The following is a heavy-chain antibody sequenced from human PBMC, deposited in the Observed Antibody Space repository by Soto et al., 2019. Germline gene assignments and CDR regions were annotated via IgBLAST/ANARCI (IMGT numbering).Heavy chain of an antibody. D-gene: IGHD1-26*01. CDR3: ARSSPYYNYGLDY. Sequence: SETLSLTCTVSGGSISSYYWSWIRQPPGKGLEWIGYIYYGGSTNYNPSLKSRVTISVDTSKNQFSLKLSSVTAADTAVYYCARSSPYYNYGLDYWGQGTLVTVSS. V-gene: IGHV4-59*01. CDR1: GGSISSYY. J-gene: IGHJ4*02. CDR2: IYYGGST.